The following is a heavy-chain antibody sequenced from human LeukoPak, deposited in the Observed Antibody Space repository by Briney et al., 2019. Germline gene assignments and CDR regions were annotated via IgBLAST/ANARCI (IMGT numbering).Heavy chain of an antibody. V-gene: IGHV6-1*01. CDR1: GDSVSSNSAV. D-gene: IGHD2-15*01. CDR2: TYYRSKWYN. J-gene: IGHJ3*02. Sequence: SQTLSLTCAISGDSVSSNSAVWNWIRQSPSRGLEWLGRTYYRSKWYNDYAVPVKGRITIKPDTSKNQFSLQLNSATPEDTAVYYCARLGLGGAFDIWGQGTMVTVSS. CDR3: ARLGLGGAFDI.